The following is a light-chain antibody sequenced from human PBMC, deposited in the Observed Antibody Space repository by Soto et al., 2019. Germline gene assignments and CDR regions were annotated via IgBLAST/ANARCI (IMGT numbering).Light chain of an antibody. CDR1: QSVSSN. V-gene: IGKV3-15*01. CDR2: GAS. J-gene: IGKJ5*01. Sequence: EKVMTQSPATLSVSPGERATLSCRASQSVSSNLAWYQQKPGQAPRLLIYGASSRATGIPVRFSGSGSGTEFTLTISSLQSEDFAVYYCQHYHGWPITFGQGTRLEIK. CDR3: QHYHGWPIT.